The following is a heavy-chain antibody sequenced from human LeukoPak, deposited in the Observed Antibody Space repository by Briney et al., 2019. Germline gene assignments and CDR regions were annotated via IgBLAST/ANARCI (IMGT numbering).Heavy chain of an antibody. CDR1: GFTFSSYE. CDR3: ARDHYGSGSSRRAFDI. Sequence: GGSLRLSCAASGFTFSSYEMNWVRQAPGKGLEWVSYISSSGSTIYYADSVKGRFTISRGNAKNSLYLQMNSLRAEDTAVYYCARDHYGSGSSRRAFDIWGQGTMVTVSS. D-gene: IGHD3-10*01. J-gene: IGHJ3*02. V-gene: IGHV3-48*03. CDR2: ISSSGSTI.